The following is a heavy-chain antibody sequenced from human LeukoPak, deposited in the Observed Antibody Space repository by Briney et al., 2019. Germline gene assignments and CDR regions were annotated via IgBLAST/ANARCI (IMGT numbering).Heavy chain of an antibody. CDR1: GFTFSNYW. CDR2: IYSGGST. J-gene: IGHJ3*02. Sequence: GGSLRLSCAASGFTFSNYWMTWARQAPGKGLEWVSVIYSGGSTYYADSVKGRFTISRDNSKNTLYLQMNSLRAEDTAVYYCARDVGGSYYAFDIWGQGTMVTVSS. D-gene: IGHD1-26*01. CDR3: ARDVGGSYYAFDI. V-gene: IGHV3-53*01.